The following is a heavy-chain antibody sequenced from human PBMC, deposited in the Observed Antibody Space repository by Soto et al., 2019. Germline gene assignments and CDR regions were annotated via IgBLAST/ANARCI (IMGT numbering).Heavy chain of an antibody. CDR2: IWNDGIRK. J-gene: IGHJ4*02. CDR1: VFTFSRYG. Sequence: GGSLRLSCSASVFTFSRYGMHWVRQAPGKGLEWVALIWNDGIRKVYVDSVKGRFSISRDNSKNTLDLQMNSLRAEDTAVYYCARDDDNEANAFDYWGPGKLVTGSS. CDR3: ARDDDNEANAFDY. V-gene: IGHV3-33*01. D-gene: IGHD2-8*01.